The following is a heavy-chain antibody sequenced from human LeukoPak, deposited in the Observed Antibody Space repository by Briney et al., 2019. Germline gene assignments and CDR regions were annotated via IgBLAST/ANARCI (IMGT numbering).Heavy chain of an antibody. V-gene: IGHV3-30*18. CDR3: AKDRDYYDSSGSYYFDY. CDR1: GFTFSSYG. CDR2: ISYDGSNK. J-gene: IGHJ4*02. Sequence: GGSLRLSCAASGFTFSSYGMHWVRQAPAKGLEWGAVISYDGSNKYYADSVKGRFTISRDNSKNTLYLQMNSLRAEDTAVYYCAKDRDYYDSSGSYYFDYWGQGTLVTVSS. D-gene: IGHD3-22*01.